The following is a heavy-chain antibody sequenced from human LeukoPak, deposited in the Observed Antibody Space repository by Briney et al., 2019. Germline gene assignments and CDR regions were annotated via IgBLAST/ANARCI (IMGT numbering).Heavy chain of an antibody. Sequence: GGSLRLSCAASGFTFSSYAMSWVRQAPGKGLEWVSAISGSGGSTYYADSVKGRFTISRDNSKNTLYLQMNSLRAEDTAVYYCARNPRSYNWNSEGVGYWGQGTLVTVSS. V-gene: IGHV3-23*01. CDR1: GFTFSSYA. D-gene: IGHD1-7*01. CDR2: ISGSGGST. J-gene: IGHJ4*02. CDR3: ARNPRSYNWNSEGVGY.